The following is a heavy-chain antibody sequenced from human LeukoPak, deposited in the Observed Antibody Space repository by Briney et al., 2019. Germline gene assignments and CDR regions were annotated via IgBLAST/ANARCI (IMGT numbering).Heavy chain of an antibody. Sequence: ASVKVSCKASGYTFTGYYMHWVRQAPGQGLEWMGWINLNSGGTNYAQKFQGRVTMTRDTSISTAYMELSRLRSDDTAVYYCARDRGDSSSSGDYYYGMDVWGQGTTVTVSS. D-gene: IGHD6-6*01. CDR2: INLNSGGT. CDR1: GYTFTGYY. CDR3: ARDRGDSSSSGDYYYGMDV. J-gene: IGHJ6*02. V-gene: IGHV1-2*02.